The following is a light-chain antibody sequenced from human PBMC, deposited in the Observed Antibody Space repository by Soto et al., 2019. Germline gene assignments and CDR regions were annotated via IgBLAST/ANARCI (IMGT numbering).Light chain of an antibody. CDR1: QDITNY. J-gene: IGKJ2*01. CDR3: QQRNIWPPGT. V-gene: IGKV1-33*01. Sequence: DIQMTQSPSSLSASVGDRVTITCQASQDITNYLNWYQQKPGKAPKLLIYDASNLKTGVPLRFSGSGFGTDFTFTISSLQAEDIATYYCQQRNIWPPGTFGQGTKLEIK. CDR2: DAS.